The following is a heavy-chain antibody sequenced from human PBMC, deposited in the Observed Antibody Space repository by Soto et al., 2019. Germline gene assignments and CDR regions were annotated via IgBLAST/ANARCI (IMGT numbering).Heavy chain of an antibody. V-gene: IGHV4-59*01. CDR3: ARDSSGRLFVLY. D-gene: IGHD6-19*01. CDR2: IYYSGST. Sequence: NPSETLSLTCTVSGGSISSYYWSWIRQPPGKGLEWIGYIYYSGSTNYNPSLKSRVTISVDTSKNQFSLKLSSVTAADTAVYYCARDSSGRLFVLYWGQGTLVTVSS. CDR1: GGSISSYY. J-gene: IGHJ4*02.